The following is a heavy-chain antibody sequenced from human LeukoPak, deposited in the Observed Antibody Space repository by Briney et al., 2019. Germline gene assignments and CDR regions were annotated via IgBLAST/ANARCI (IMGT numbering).Heavy chain of an antibody. Sequence: SQTLSLTCAISGDSVSSNSAAWNWIRQSPSRGLEWLGRTYYRSKWYNDYAVSVKSRITINPDTSKNQFSLQLNSVTPEDTAVYYCARGVDIVVVVAANWFDPWGQGTLVTVSS. CDR1: GDSVSSNSAA. CDR3: ARGVDIVVVVAANWFDP. J-gene: IGHJ5*02. V-gene: IGHV6-1*01. D-gene: IGHD2-15*01. CDR2: TYYRSKWYN.